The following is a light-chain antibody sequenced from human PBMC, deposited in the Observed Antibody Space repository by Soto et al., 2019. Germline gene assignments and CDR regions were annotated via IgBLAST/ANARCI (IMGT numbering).Light chain of an antibody. CDR3: QSYDSGLSGSV. V-gene: IGLV1-40*01. CDR1: SSNIGARHD. Sequence: QAVVTQPPSVSGAPGQGVTISCTGSSSNIGARHDVHWYQQLPGAAPKLLIYDNANRPSGVPGRFSGSKSGTSASLVITGLLVEDEADYYCQSYDSGLSGSVFGGGTKLTVL. J-gene: IGLJ2*01. CDR2: DNA.